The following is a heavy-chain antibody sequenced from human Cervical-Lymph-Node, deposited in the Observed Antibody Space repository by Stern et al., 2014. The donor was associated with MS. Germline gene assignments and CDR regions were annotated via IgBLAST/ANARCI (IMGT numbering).Heavy chain of an antibody. V-gene: IGHV4-31*03. CDR1: GASVSSSGYY. CDR3: ARGATINDFDF. J-gene: IGHJ4*02. Sequence: QVQLQESGPGLVKPSQTVSLTCTVSGASVSSSGYYWSWIRQHPGKGLEWIGYIYCTGSTYYNPSFKSRVTISLDTSKNRFSLRLSSVTAADTAVYFCARGATINDFDFWGQGTLVTVSS. D-gene: IGHD5-12*01. CDR2: IYCTGST.